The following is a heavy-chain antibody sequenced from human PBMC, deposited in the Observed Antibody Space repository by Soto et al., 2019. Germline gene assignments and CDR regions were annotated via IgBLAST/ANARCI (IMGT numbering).Heavy chain of an antibody. CDR2: IYWDDDK. V-gene: IGHV2-5*02. CDR1: GFSLSSSGVG. J-gene: IGHJ4*02. CDR3: ARLVVAGITYYFYS. D-gene: IGHD2-15*01. Sequence: QITLKESGPTLVKPTQTLTLTCTFSGFSLSSSGVGVGWIRQPPGKALEWLTFIYWDDDKRYSPSLKSRLTIPKDTSKNQVVLTLTNMDPVDTATYCCARLVVAGITYYFYSWGQGTLLTVSS.